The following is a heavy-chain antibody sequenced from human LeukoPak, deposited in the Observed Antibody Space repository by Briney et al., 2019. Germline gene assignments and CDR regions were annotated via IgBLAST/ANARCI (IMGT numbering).Heavy chain of an antibody. CDR2: INHSGST. CDR1: GGSFSGYY. CDR3: ASLGPTLLLGAAGRKNWFDP. D-gene: IGHD6-13*01. V-gene: IGHV4-34*01. J-gene: IGHJ5*02. Sequence: SETLSLTCAVYGGSFSGYYWSWIRQPPGKGLEWIGEINHSGSTNYNPSLKSRVTISVDTSKNQFSLKLSSVTAADTAVYYCASLGPTLLLGAAGRKNWFDPWGQGTLVTVSS.